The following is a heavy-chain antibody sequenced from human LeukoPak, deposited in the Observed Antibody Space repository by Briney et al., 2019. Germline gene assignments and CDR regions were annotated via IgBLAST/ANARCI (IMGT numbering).Heavy chain of an antibody. D-gene: IGHD3-9*01. CDR2: ISGSGGST. J-gene: IGHJ4*02. V-gene: IGHV3-23*01. Sequence: GGSLRLSCAASGFTFSSYALSWVRQAPGKGLEWVSAISGSGGSTYYADSVKGRFTISRDNSKNTLYLQMNSLRAEDTAVYYCAKVRHDILTVACFDYWGQGTLVTVSS. CDR3: AKVRHDILTVACFDY. CDR1: GFTFSSYA.